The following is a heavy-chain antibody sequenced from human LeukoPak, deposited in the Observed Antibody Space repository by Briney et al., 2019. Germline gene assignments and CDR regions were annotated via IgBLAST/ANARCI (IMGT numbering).Heavy chain of an antibody. CDR1: GFTLSSYA. Sequence: GGSLRHFCAASGFTLSSYAMSWVRQAPGKGLEWVSAISGSGGSTYYADSVTSRFTISRDNSQNTPDLQMNSLSAEGTAVLYVAKGSRVVGVLSRYWGQGTLVTVSS. CDR2: ISGSGGST. V-gene: IGHV3-23*01. CDR3: AKGSRVVGVLSRY. D-gene: IGHD2-15*01. J-gene: IGHJ4*02.